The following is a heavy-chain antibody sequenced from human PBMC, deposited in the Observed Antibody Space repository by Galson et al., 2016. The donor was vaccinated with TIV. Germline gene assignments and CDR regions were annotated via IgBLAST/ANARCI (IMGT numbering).Heavy chain of an antibody. J-gene: IGHJ4*02. Sequence: SLRLSCAAFGFPFSKYWMSWVRQAPGKGLQWVASIPEDGSEKKYVDSVKGRFIFSRDNAWDSMYLQMNSLRPEDTARYFCARLGPSSVFDNWGQGALVTVSS. CDR1: GFPFSKYW. V-gene: IGHV3-7*01. CDR2: IPEDGSEK. CDR3: ARLGPSSVFDN.